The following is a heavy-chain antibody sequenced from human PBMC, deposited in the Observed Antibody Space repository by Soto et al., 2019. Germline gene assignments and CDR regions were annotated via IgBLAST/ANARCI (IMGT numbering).Heavy chain of an antibody. CDR3: ARDKYYYDSSGYSDYYYYGMDV. V-gene: IGHV3-74*01. CDR2: INSDGSST. J-gene: IGHJ6*02. D-gene: IGHD3-22*01. Sequence: GGSLRLSCAASGFTFSSYSMNWVRQAPGKGLEWVSRINSDGSSTSYADSVKGRFTISRDNAKNTLYLQMNSLRAEDTAVYYCARDKYYYDSSGYSDYYYYGMDVWGQGTTVTVSS. CDR1: GFTFSSYS.